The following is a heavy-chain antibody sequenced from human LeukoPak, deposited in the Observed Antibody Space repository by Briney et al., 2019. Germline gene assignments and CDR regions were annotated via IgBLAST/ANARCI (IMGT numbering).Heavy chain of an antibody. D-gene: IGHD4-17*01. J-gene: IGHJ4*02. CDR1: GFSFSTYA. Sequence: QSGGSLRLSCAASGFSFSTYAMHWVRQAPGKGLEWVALIWHDASHTFYTDSVKGRFTISRDNSKNTLYLQMNSLRAEDTAVYYCAKSTVTIQKVGFDYWGQGTLVTVSS. CDR2: IWHDASHT. CDR3: AKSTVTIQKVGFDY. V-gene: IGHV3-33*06.